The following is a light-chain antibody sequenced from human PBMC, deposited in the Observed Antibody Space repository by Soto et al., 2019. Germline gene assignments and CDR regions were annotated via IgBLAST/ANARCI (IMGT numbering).Light chain of an antibody. J-gene: IGKJ1*01. CDR3: QQYNNWPWT. CDR1: QSISGTY. CDR2: SSS. Sequence: EIVLTQSPGTLSLTSGERATLSCRASQSISGTYLAWYQQKPGQAPRLLIYSSSSRAAGVSDRFSGSGSGTDFSLTISSLQSEDFAVYYCQQYNNWPWTFGQGTKVDIK. V-gene: IGKV3-20*01.